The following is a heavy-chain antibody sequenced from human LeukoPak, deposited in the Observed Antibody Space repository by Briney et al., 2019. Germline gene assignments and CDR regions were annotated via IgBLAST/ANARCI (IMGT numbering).Heavy chain of an antibody. CDR3: VRGTGY. V-gene: IGHV3-64D*06. CDR2: ISSNGDNT. J-gene: IGHJ4*02. CDR1: GFTFSTYV. Sequence: PGGSPRLSCSVSGFTFSTYVMHWVRQAPGKGLEYVSAISSNGDNTYYADSVKGRFTISRDNSKNTLYLQMSSLRPDDTAVYFGVRGTGYWGQGTLVTVSS.